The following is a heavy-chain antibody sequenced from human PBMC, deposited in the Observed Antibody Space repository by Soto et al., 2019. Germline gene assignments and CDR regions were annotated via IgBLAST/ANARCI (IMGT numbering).Heavy chain of an antibody. CDR3: ARGEDAFFYYGLDV. J-gene: IGHJ6*02. CDR2: IYDTGISGYTPST. CDR1: GDSITSSY. V-gene: IGHV4-59*01. Sequence: SETLSLTCTASGDSITSSYWSWIRRPPGKGLEWIAYIYDTGISGYTPSTSYNPSLKSRVTMSVDTSKSQFSLKLTSVTAADTAVYYCARGEDAFFYYGLDVWGQGITVTVSS.